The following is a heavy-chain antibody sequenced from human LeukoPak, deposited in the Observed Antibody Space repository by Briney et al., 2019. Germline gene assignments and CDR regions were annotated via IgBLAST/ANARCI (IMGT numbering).Heavy chain of an antibody. V-gene: IGHV3-48*03. CDR1: GFTFSSYE. CDR3: ARDSHIVVVTAFDY. D-gene: IGHD2-21*02. CDR2: ISSSGSTI. Sequence: GGSLRLSCAASGFTFSSYEMNWVRQAPGKGLEWVSYISSSGSTIYYADSVKGRFTISRDNAKNSLYLQMNSLRAEDTAVYYCARDSHIVVVTAFDYWGQGTLVTVSS. J-gene: IGHJ4*02.